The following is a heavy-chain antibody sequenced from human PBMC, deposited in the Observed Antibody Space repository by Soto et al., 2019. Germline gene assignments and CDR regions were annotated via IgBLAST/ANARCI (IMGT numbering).Heavy chain of an antibody. D-gene: IGHD3-22*01. CDR3: AKEMTSGYYLFDY. CDR2: ISGTGGST. Sequence: EVQLLQSGGGLVQPGGSLRLSCAASGFTFTSYAMSWVRQTPGKGLEWVSTISGTGGSTYYADSVKGRFTISRDNSKNTVYLQMNSLRAEDAAVYYCAKEMTSGYYLFDYWGQGTLVPVSS. CDR1: GFTFTSYA. V-gene: IGHV3-23*01. J-gene: IGHJ4*02.